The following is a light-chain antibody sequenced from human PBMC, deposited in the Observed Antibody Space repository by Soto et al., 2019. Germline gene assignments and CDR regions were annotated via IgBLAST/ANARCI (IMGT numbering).Light chain of an antibody. Sequence: QSALTQPRSVSGSPGQSVTISCTGTSSDVGGYNYVSWYQQHPGKAPKLMIYDVTKRASGVPDRFSGSKSGNTASLTISGLQAEDEADYYCCSYAGTYTYVFGSGTKV. CDR2: DVT. V-gene: IGLV2-11*01. CDR1: SSDVGGYNY. J-gene: IGLJ1*01. CDR3: CSYAGTYTYV.